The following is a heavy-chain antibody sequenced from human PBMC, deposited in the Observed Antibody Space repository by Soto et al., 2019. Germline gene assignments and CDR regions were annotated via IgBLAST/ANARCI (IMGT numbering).Heavy chain of an antibody. D-gene: IGHD3-16*01. CDR2: INTYNGNT. V-gene: IGHV1-18*01. J-gene: IGHJ6*02. Sequence: QVQLVQSGAEVKDPGASVKVSCKASGYTFTRYGIGWARQAPGQGLEWMGWINTYNGNTNYAQNVQGRVTLTTDTSTSTAYMELRNLRSNDTAIYYCAMVDDYVTPSPQDVWGQGTTVIVSS. CDR3: AMVDDYVTPSPQDV. CDR1: GYTFTRYG.